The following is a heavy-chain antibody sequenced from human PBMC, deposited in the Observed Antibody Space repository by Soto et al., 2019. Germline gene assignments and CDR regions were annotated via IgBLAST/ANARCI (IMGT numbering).Heavy chain of an antibody. V-gene: IGHV3-53*04. D-gene: IGHD3-10*01. J-gene: IGHJ6*02. Sequence: EVPLVESGGGLVQPGGSLRLSCVASGIPVSSNYMTWVRQAPGKGLEWVSVLHSGGDTYYANSVKGRFTISRHDSTNPLFLQMNSLTAEDTAVYYCARDGPYYYASRMDVWGQGTTVTVSS. CDR2: LHSGGDT. CDR1: GIPVSSNY. CDR3: ARDGPYYYASRMDV.